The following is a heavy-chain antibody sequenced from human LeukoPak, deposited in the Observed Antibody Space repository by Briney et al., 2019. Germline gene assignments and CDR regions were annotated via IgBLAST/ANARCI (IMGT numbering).Heavy chain of an antibody. Sequence: GGSLRLSCAASGFTVSSYAMGWVQQAPGKGLEWVSAIGGGGTLYYADSVKGRFSISRDISKNTLLLQMNSLRAEDTAVYYCARRRYDWGGDFANWGQGTLVTVSS. D-gene: IGHD3-16*01. CDR2: IGGGGTL. CDR1: GFTVSSYA. CDR3: ARRRYDWGGDFAN. J-gene: IGHJ4*02. V-gene: IGHV3-23*01.